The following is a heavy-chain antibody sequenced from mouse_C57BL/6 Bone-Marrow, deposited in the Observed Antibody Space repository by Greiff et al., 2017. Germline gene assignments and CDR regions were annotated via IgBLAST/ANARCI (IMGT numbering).Heavy chain of an antibody. V-gene: IGHV1-69*01. CDR2: IDPSDSYT. CDR1: GYTFTSYW. J-gene: IGHJ2*01. Sequence: QVQLQQPGAELVRPGSSVKLSCKASGYTFTSYWMDWVKQRPGQGLEWIGEIDPSDSYTNYNQKFKGKSTLTVDKSSSTAYMQLSSLTSEDSAVYYCARENYGNYLYYFDYWGQGTTLTVSS. CDR3: ARENYGNYLYYFDY. D-gene: IGHD2-1*01.